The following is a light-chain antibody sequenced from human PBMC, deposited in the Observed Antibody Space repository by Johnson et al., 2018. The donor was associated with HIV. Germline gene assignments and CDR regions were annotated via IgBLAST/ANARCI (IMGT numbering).Light chain of an antibody. CDR3: GTWDSSLSAGYV. Sequence: QSVLTQPPSVSAAPGQKVTISCSGSSSNIGNNYVSWYQQLPGTAPKLLIYDNNKRPSGIPDRFSGSKSGTSATLGITGLQTGDEADYYCGTWDSSLSAGYVFGTGIKVTGL. V-gene: IGLV1-51*01. CDR2: DNN. CDR1: SSNIGNNY. J-gene: IGLJ1*01.